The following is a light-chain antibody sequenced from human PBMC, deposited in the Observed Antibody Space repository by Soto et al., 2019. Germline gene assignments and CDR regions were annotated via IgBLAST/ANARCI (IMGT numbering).Light chain of an antibody. Sequence: QSALTQPPSASGSPGQSVTISCTGTSGDIGRNDFVSWYQQYSGKAPKLIIYEVNKRPSGVPDRFSGSKSDTTASLTVSGLQTEDEADYYCSSYANANVVFGGGTKVTVL. J-gene: IGLJ3*02. V-gene: IGLV2-8*01. CDR2: EVN. CDR1: SGDIGRNDF. CDR3: SSYANANVV.